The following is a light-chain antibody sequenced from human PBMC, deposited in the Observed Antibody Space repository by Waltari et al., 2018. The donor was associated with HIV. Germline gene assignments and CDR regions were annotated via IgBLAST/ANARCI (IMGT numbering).Light chain of an antibody. V-gene: IGKV3-20*01. CDR2: GAS. J-gene: IGKJ1*01. CDR3: HQYGSLPET. CDR1: QPVSSSN. Sequence: DTALTQSPGTLSLSPGEGAILSCRTSQPVSSSNLAWYQQKPGQAPRLLVYGASTRAAGIPDRFSGSGSGADFTLSISRLEPEDFAVYYCHQYGSLPETFGQGTKV.